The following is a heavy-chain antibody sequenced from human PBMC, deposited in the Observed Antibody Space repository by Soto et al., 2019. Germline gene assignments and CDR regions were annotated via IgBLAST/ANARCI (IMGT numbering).Heavy chain of an antibody. CDR3: ARDRGPYSYGYYYYYGMDV. J-gene: IGHJ6*02. D-gene: IGHD5-18*01. Sequence: GGSLRLSSAVSGFTFSDYWMSWVRQAPGKRLEWVANIKQDGNEKYYADSVKGRFTISRDNSKNTLYLQMNSLRAEDTAVYYCARDRGPYSYGYYYYYGMDVWGQGTTVTVSS. CDR1: GFTFSDYW. V-gene: IGHV3-7*01. CDR2: IKQDGNEK.